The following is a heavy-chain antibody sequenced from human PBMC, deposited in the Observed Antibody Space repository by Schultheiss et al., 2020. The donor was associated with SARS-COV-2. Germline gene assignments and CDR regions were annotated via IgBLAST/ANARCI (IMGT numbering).Heavy chain of an antibody. CDR3: AASRKTRIVVVPADMGGTFDP. V-gene: IGHV3-48*04. CDR1: GFTFSSYR. D-gene: IGHD2-2*01. Sequence: GGSLRLSCADSGFTFSSYRMNWVRQAPGKGLEWVSYISSSSSTIYYADSVKGRFTISRDNAKNSLYLQMNSLRAEDTAVYYCAASRKTRIVVVPADMGGTFDPWGQGTLVTVSS. CDR2: ISSSSSTI. J-gene: IGHJ5*02.